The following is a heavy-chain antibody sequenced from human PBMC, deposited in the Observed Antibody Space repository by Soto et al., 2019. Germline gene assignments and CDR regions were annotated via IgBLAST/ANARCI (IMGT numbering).Heavy chain of an antibody. D-gene: IGHD2-15*01. CDR3: ARGDNTATDYYYYYMDV. V-gene: IGHV4-31*03. CDR2: IYYSGST. CDR1: GGSISSGGYY. J-gene: IGHJ6*03. Sequence: SETLSLTCTVSGGSISSGGYYWSWIRQHPGKGLEWIGYIYYSGSTYYNPSLKSRVTISVDTSKNQFSLKLSSVTAADTAVYYCARGDNTATDYYYYYMDVWGKGTTVTVSS.